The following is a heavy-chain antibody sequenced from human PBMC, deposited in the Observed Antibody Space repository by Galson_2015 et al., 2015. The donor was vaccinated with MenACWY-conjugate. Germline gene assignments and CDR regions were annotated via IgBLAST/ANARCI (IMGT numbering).Heavy chain of an antibody. CDR3: ARLRPDYDFWSGYPSHGMDV. CDR1: GYSFTSYW. CDR2: IDPSDSYT. J-gene: IGHJ6*02. Sequence: QSGADVKKPGESLRISCKGSGYSFTSYWISWVRQMPGKGLEWMGRIDPSDSYTNYSPSFQGHVTISADKSISTAYLQWSSLKASDTAMYYCARLRPDYDFWSGYPSHGMDVWGQGTTVTVSS. V-gene: IGHV5-10-1*01. D-gene: IGHD3-3*01.